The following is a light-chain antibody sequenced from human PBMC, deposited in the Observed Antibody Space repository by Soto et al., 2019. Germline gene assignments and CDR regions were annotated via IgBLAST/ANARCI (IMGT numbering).Light chain of an antibody. CDR1: QDINNY. CDR2: DAS. J-gene: IGKJ5*01. Sequence: DIQLTQSPSSLSASFGARVTITCQASQDINNYVNWYQQKPGTAPNLLIYDASTLKPGVPSRFSGSGSGTDFTFTISSLQPEDFATYFCQQSDDLPTFGQGTRLEIK. V-gene: IGKV1-33*01. CDR3: QQSDDLPT.